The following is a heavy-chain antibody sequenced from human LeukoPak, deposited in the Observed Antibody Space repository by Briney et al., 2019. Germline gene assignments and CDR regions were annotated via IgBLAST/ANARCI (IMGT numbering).Heavy chain of an antibody. Sequence: SETLSLTCTVSGGSISGYHWSWIRQPPGKGLDWIGYSGSTKYNPSLKSRVTMSVDTPKNQFSLKLSSVTAADTAVYYCARGGLENGYHANDGFDICGQGTMVTVSS. V-gene: IGHV4-59*01. CDR2: SGST. D-gene: IGHD3-22*01. CDR3: ARGGLENGYHANDGFDI. CDR1: GGSISGYH. J-gene: IGHJ3*02.